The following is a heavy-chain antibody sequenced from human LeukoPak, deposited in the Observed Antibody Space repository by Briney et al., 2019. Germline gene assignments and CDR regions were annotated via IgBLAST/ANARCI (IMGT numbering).Heavy chain of an antibody. CDR3: ARVGGYSGYAVI. Sequence: SETLSLTCAVYGGSFTGYYWSWIRQPPGKGLEWIGEINHSGSTNYNPSLKSRVTISVDTSKNQFSLKLSSVTAADTAVYYCARVGGYSGYAVIWGQGTLVTVSS. D-gene: IGHD5-12*01. CDR2: INHSGST. V-gene: IGHV4-34*01. J-gene: IGHJ4*02. CDR1: GGSFTGYY.